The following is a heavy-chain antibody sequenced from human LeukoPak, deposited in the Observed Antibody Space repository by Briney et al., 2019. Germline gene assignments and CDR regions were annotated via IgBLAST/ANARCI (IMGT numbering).Heavy chain of an antibody. V-gene: IGHV3-30-3*01. J-gene: IGHJ6*02. CDR3: ARDMTYYYGMDV. CDR2: ILYNGNNI. Sequence: PGGSLRLSCAASEFTFSAYTIHWVRQAPGKGLEWVALILYNGNNIYYADSVKGRYTISRDNSKNTLYLQMDSLRAEDTAVYYCARDMTYYYGMDVWGQGTTVTVSS. CDR1: EFTFSAYT. D-gene: IGHD3-16*01.